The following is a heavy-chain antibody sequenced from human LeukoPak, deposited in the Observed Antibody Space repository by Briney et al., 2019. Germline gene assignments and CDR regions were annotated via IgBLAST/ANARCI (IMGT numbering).Heavy chain of an antibody. Sequence: GASLRLSCAASGFTFSSYAMSWVRQAPGKGLEWVSAISGRGGSTYYADSVKGRFTISRDNSKNTLYLQMNSLRAEDTAVYYCAKGSPADIVVVVAAIELWGQGTLVTVSS. CDR3: AKGSPADIVVVVAAIEL. J-gene: IGHJ4*02. CDR1: GFTFSSYA. CDR2: ISGRGGST. D-gene: IGHD2-15*01. V-gene: IGHV3-23*01.